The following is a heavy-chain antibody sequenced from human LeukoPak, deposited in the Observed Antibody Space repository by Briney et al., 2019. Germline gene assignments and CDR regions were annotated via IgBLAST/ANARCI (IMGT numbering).Heavy chain of an antibody. Sequence: PSETLPLTCTVSGGSISSYYWSWIRQPAGKGLEWIGRIYTSGSTNYNPSLKSRVTMSVDTSKNQFSLKLSSVTAADTAVYYCARDGPWLYSSSWSPFDYWGQGTLVTVSS. CDR1: GGSISSYY. D-gene: IGHD6-13*01. J-gene: IGHJ4*02. V-gene: IGHV4-4*07. CDR3: ARDGPWLYSSSWSPFDY. CDR2: IYTSGST.